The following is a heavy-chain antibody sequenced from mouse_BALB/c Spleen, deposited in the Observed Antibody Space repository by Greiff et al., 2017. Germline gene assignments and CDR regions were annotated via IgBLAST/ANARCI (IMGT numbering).Heavy chain of an antibody. CDR1: GYTFSSYW. V-gene: IGHV1-9*01. D-gene: IGHD1-1*01. CDR3: AFYGSIYAMDY. J-gene: IGHJ4*01. CDR2: ILPGSGST. Sequence: QVQLQQSGAELMKPGASVKISCKATGYTFSSYWIEWVKQRPGHGLEWIGEILPGSGSTNYNEKFKGKATFTADTSSNAAYMQLSSLTSEDSAVYYCAFYGSIYAMDYWGQGTSVTVSS.